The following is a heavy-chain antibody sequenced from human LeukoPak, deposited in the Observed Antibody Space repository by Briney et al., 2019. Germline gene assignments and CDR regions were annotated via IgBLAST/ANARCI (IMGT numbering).Heavy chain of an antibody. CDR2: IIPIFGTA. J-gene: IGHJ3*02. D-gene: IGHD3-22*01. V-gene: IGHV1-69*05. Sequence: SVKVSCKASGGTFSSYAISWVRQAPGQGLEWMGRIIPIFGTANYAQKFQGRVTINTDESTSKAYMEVSRLRSEDMAVYYCARYMTYYYDSSGYLVGAFDIWGQGTMVTVSS. CDR1: GGTFSSYA. CDR3: ARYMTYYYDSSGYLVGAFDI.